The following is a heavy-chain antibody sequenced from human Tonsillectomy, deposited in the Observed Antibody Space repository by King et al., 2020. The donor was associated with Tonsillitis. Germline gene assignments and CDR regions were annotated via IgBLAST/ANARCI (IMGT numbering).Heavy chain of an antibody. V-gene: IGHV3-49*03. Sequence: VQLVESGGGLVQPGRSLRLSCTASGFTFGDYAMSWFRQAPGKGLEWVGFIRSKAYGGTTEYVASVKGRFTISRDDSKSIAYLQMNSLKTEDTAVYYCTREGDSSWFAFDIWGQGTMVTVSS. CDR3: TREGDSSWFAFDI. D-gene: IGHD6-13*01. J-gene: IGHJ3*02. CDR2: IRSKAYGGTT. CDR1: GFTFGDYA.